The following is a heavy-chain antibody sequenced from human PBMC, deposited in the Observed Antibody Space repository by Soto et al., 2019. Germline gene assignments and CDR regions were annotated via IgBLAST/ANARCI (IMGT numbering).Heavy chain of an antibody. D-gene: IGHD6-13*01. CDR2: ISGSGGST. CDR1: GFTFSSYA. CDR3: AKVPSYSSSWYVSRH. Sequence: EVQLLESGGGLVQPGGSLRLSCAASGFTFSSYAMSWVRQAPGKGLEWVSAISGSGGSTYYADSVKGRFTISRDNSKNTLSLQMNSLRAEDTAVYYCAKVPSYSSSWYVSRHWGQGTLVTVSS. J-gene: IGHJ4*02. V-gene: IGHV3-23*01.